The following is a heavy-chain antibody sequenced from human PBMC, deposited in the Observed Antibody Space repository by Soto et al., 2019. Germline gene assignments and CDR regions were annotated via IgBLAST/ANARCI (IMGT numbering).Heavy chain of an antibody. D-gene: IGHD2-8*01. CDR3: ARSAQWDGFDP. CDR1: AGSISTINYY. V-gene: IGHV4-31*03. J-gene: IGHJ3*01. CDR2: ISYGGST. Sequence: QVQLQELGPGLVRPSQTLSLTCTVSAGSISTINYYWSWIRQHPEKGLEWIGYISYGGSTFYHSSLMSRVTLPLDTSKKQFSLTLTSVTAADTAVYYCARSAQWDGFDPWGQGTMVTVSS.